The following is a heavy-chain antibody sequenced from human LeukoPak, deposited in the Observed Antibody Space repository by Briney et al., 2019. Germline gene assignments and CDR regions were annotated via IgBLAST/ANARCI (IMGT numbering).Heavy chain of an antibody. CDR3: ARGSRVYDRSGFHTWHDY. CDR1: GASINNYY. J-gene: IGHJ4*03. CDR2: IYSTGDT. V-gene: IGHV4-59*01. D-gene: IGHD3-22*01. Sequence: SETLSLTCTVSGASINNYYWSWVRQPPLKGLEWIGYIYSTGDTSYNPSLEGRVSISMDTSKNHFSLEITSVTAADTAVYYCARGSRVYDRSGFHTWHDYWGHGTLVTVSS.